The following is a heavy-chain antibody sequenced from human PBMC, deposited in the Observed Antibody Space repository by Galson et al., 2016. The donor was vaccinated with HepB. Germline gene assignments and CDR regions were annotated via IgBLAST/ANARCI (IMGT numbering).Heavy chain of an antibody. J-gene: IGHJ4*02. CDR1: RFTFNDFA. D-gene: IGHD2-2*01. CDR2: IFGRGGGT. V-gene: IGHV3-23*01. Sequence: SLRLSCAASRFTFNDFAMGWVRQAPGKGLEWVSLIFGRGGGTYYRDSVKGRFTISRDNSKNTLYLQMSSLTAEDTALYYCAKYQGHPVTTYHFDYWGQGTLVTVSS. CDR3: AKYQGHPVTTYHFDY.